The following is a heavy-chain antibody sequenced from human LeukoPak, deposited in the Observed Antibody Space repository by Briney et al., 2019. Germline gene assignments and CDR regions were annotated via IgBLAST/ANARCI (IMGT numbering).Heavy chain of an antibody. Sequence: SETLSLTCTVSGGSISSSCYYWGWLRQPPGKGLEWIGSIYYSGSTYYNPSLKSRVTISVDTSKNQFSLKLSSVTAADTAVYYCARDPMSRWYFDLWGRGTLVTVSS. CDR1: GGSISSSCYY. D-gene: IGHD3-10*02. CDR3: ARDPMSRWYFDL. V-gene: IGHV4-39*07. CDR2: IYYSGST. J-gene: IGHJ2*01.